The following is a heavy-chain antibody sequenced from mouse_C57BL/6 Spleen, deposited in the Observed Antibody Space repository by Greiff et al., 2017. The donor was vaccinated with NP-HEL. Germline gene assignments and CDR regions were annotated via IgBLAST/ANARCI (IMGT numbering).Heavy chain of an antibody. CDR2: INPNNGGT. CDR1: GYTFTDYN. D-gene: IGHD1-1*01. J-gene: IGHJ3*01. V-gene: IGHV1-22*01. CDR3: AIEEGINYYGSSLAWFAY. Sequence: EVQLQQSGPELVKPGASVKMSCKASGYTFTDYNMPWVKQSHGKSLEWIGYINPNNGGTSYNQKFKGKATLTVNKSSSTAYMELRSLTSEDSAVYDCAIEEGINYYGSSLAWFAYWGQGTPVTVSA.